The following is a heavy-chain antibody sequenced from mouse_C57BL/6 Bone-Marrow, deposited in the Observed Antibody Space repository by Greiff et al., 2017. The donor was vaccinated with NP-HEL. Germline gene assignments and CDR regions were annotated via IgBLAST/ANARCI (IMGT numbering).Heavy chain of an antibody. CDR3: ARSGYSYFDY. CDR2: IYPGDGDT. J-gene: IGHJ2*01. V-gene: IGHV1-82*01. Sequence: VQLQQSGPELVKPGASVKISCKASGYAFSSSWMNWVKQRPGKGLEWIGRIYPGDGDTNYNGKFKGKATLTADKSSRTAYMQLSSLTSEDSAVYFCARSGYSYFDYWGQGTTLTVSS. D-gene: IGHD2-3*01. CDR1: GYAFSSSW.